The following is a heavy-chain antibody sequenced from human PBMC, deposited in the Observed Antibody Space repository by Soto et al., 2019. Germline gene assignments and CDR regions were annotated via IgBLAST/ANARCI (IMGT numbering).Heavy chain of an antibody. J-gene: IGHJ4*02. CDR2: IYYSGST. CDR3: ARDIETRGYSYGHHFDY. Sequence: SETLSLTCTVSGGSISSSSYYWGWIRQPPGKGLEWIGSIYYSGSTYYNPSLKSRVTISVDTSKNQFSLKLSSVTAADTAVYYCARDIETRGYSYGHHFDYWGQGTLVTVSS. V-gene: IGHV4-39*07. CDR1: GGSISSSSYY. D-gene: IGHD5-18*01.